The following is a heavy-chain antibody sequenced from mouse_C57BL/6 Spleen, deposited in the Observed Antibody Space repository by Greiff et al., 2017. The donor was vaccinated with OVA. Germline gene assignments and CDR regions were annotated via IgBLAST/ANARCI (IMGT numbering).Heavy chain of an antibody. V-gene: IGHV1-55*01. CDR3: ARSGITTVVAGDYFDY. Sequence: QVQLQQPGAELVKPGASVKMSCKASGYTFTSYWITWVKQRPGQGLEWIGDIYPGSGSTNYNEKFKSKATLTVDTSSSTAYMQLSSLTSEDSAVYYCARSGITTVVAGDYFDYWGQGTTRTVSS. CDR1: GYTFTSYW. J-gene: IGHJ2*01. D-gene: IGHD1-1*01. CDR2: IYPGSGST.